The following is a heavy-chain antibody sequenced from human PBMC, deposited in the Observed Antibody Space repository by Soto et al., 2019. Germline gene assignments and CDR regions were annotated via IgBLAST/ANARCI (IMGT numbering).Heavy chain of an antibody. D-gene: IGHD1-26*01. Sequence: GGSLRLSCAASGFSLSAHDLNWVRQAPGKGLECISYIGRSSNTMNYADSVKGRFTISRDNAKNSLYLHMNSLRAEDTAVYYCARARGSYSFDYWGQGTLVTVSS. CDR2: IGRSSNTM. V-gene: IGHV3-48*01. CDR1: GFSLSAHD. J-gene: IGHJ4*02. CDR3: ARARGSYSFDY.